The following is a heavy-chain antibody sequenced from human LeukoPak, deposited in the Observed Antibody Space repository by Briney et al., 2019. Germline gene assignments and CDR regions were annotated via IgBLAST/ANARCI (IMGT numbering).Heavy chain of an antibody. Sequence: ASVKVSRKASRYTFTSYGISWVRQAPRQGLEWMGWISAYNGNTNYAQKLQGRVTMTTDTSTSTAYMELRSLRSDDTAVYYCARHTAMNLDYWGQGTLVTVSS. CDR3: ARHTAMNLDY. CDR2: ISAYNGNT. D-gene: IGHD5-18*01. CDR1: RYTFTSYG. J-gene: IGHJ4*02. V-gene: IGHV1-18*01.